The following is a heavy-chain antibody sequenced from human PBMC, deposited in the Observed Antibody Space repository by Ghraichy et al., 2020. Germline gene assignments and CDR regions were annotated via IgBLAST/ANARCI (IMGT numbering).Heavy chain of an antibody. D-gene: IGHD3-10*01. CDR3: ARELVRGASYYYYYGMDV. V-gene: IGHV4-31*03. J-gene: IGHJ6*02. CDR2: IYYSGST. CDR1: GGSISSGGYY. Sequence: SETLSLTCTVSGGSISSGGYYWSWIRQHPGKGLEWIGYIYYSGSTYYNPSLKSRVTISVDTSKNQFSLKLSSVTAADTAMYYCARELVRGASYYYYYGMDVWGQGTTVTVSS.